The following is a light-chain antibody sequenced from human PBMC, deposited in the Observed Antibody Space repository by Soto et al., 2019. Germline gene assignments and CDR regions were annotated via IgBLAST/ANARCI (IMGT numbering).Light chain of an antibody. V-gene: IGLV2-18*02. Sequence: QSVLTQPPSVCGSPGQSVAISCTGNSSDIGAYNRVSWYQQPPGTAPKLMIYDVNNRPSGVPDRFSGSKSGNTASLTISGLQADDEADYYCSSFTSSNTYVFGTGTKVTVL. CDR1: SSDIGAYNR. CDR2: DVN. CDR3: SSFTSSNTYV. J-gene: IGLJ1*01.